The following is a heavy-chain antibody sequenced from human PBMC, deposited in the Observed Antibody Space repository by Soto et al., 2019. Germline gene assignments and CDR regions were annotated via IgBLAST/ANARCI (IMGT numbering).Heavy chain of an antibody. CDR2: ISYTGSA. V-gene: IGHV4-59*03. CDR1: GASITNYF. J-gene: IGHJ6*02. CDR3: AGYPSVRYNYYGLDV. Sequence: SETLSLTCIVSGASITNYFWSWIRQAPGKGLEWIGHISYTGSADYNPSLKSRSIISLDTSKNQFSLNLDSVTTADTAVYYCAGYPSVRYNYYGLDVWSQGTTVTVSS. D-gene: IGHD2-15*01.